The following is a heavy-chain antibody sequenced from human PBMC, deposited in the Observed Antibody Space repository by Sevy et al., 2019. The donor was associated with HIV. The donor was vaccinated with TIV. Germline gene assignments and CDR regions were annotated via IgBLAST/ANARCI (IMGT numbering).Heavy chain of an antibody. Sequence: SETLSLTCTVSGDSIGSYYWSWIRQPPGKGLEWIGYIYYSGSTNYNPSLKSRVAISKDTSKNQFSLKLSSVTAADTAVYYCARALQDYYYGMDVWGQGTTVTVSS. V-gene: IGHV4-59*01. CDR2: IYYSGST. CDR1: GDSIGSYY. CDR3: ARALQDYYYGMDV. J-gene: IGHJ6*02.